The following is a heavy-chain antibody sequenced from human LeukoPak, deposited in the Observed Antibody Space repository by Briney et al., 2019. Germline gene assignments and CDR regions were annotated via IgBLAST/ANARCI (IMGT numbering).Heavy chain of an antibody. Sequence: PGGSLRLSCATSGFIFDDHGLSWVRQVPGKGLEWVSGINWNGGSTGYADSVKGRFTISRDNAKNSLYLQMNSLRAEDTALYYCAKNVGSGYYFYFDYWGQGTPVTVSS. D-gene: IGHD3-22*01. V-gene: IGHV3-20*04. CDR1: GFIFDDHG. CDR2: INWNGGST. J-gene: IGHJ4*02. CDR3: AKNVGSGYYFYFDY.